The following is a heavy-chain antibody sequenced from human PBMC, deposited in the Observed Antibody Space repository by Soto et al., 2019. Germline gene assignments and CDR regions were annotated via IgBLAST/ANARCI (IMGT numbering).Heavy chain of an antibody. D-gene: IGHD6-13*01. V-gene: IGHV3-23*01. J-gene: IGHJ6*02. CDR1: GFTFSSYA. Sequence: GGSLRLSCAASGFTFSSYAMSWVRQAPGKGLEWVSAISGSGGSTYYADSVKGWFTISRDNSKNTLYLQMNSLRAEDTAVYYCAKGGGISSSFAGNSVAHYYYYGMDVWGQGTTVTAP. CDR3: AKGGGISSSFAGNSVAHYYYYGMDV. CDR2: ISGSGGST.